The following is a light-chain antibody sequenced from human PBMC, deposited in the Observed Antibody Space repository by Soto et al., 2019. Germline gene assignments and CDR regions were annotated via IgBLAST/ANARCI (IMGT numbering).Light chain of an antibody. V-gene: IGLV2-8*01. J-gene: IGLJ1*01. CDR1: SSDVGKYDN. CDR2: EVS. CDR3: SSFASTHTYV. Sequence: QSVLTQPPSASGSPGQSVTISCTGTSSDVGKYDNVSWFQHHPGKAPKIIIYEVSKRPSALPDRCSGSKSGNTAPLTIFGLQAEDEADYYCSSFASTHTYVFGTGTKVTV.